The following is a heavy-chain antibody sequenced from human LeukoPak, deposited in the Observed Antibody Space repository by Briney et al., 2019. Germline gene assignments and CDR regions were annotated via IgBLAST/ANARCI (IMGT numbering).Heavy chain of an antibody. V-gene: IGHV4-39*01. CDR1: GGSISSSSYY. D-gene: IGHD5-18*01. J-gene: IGHJ4*02. CDR3: ARHIPALLQLWLRGYLDY. CDR2: IYYSGST. Sequence: SETLSLTCTVSGGSISSSSYYWGWIRQPPGKGLEWIGSIYYSGSTYYNPSLKSRVTISVDTSKNQFSLKLSSVTAADTAVYDCARHIPALLQLWLRGYLDYWGQGTLVTVSS.